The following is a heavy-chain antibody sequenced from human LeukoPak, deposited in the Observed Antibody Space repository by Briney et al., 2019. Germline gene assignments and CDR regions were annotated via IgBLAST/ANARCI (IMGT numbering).Heavy chain of an antibody. CDR3: ARGAWTFDY. D-gene: IGHD3/OR15-3a*01. CDR1: GFTFSSYW. V-gene: IGHV3-7*04. CDR2: IKQDGSEK. Sequence: PGGSLRLSCVASGFTFSSYWMSWVRQAPGKGLEWVANIKQDGSEKYYVDSVKGRFTISRDNAKNSLYLQMNSLRAEDTAVYYCARGAWTFDYWGQETLVSVSS. J-gene: IGHJ4*02.